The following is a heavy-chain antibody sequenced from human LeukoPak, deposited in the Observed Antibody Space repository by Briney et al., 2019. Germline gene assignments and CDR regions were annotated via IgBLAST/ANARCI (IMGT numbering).Heavy chain of an antibody. J-gene: IGHJ6*02. V-gene: IGHV3-48*03. CDR1: GFTFSSYE. Sequence: GGSLRLSCAASGFTFSSYEMNWVRQAPGKGLEWVSYISSSGSTIYYADSVKGRFTISRDNAKNSLYLQMNSLRAEDTAVYYCARAGFGEFLYYYYGMDVWGQGTLVTVSS. D-gene: IGHD3-10*01. CDR2: ISSSGSTI. CDR3: ARAGFGEFLYYYYGMDV.